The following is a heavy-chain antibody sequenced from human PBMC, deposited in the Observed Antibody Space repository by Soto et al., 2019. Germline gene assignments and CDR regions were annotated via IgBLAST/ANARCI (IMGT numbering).Heavy chain of an antibody. CDR3: AREEVFSSGPSGYYFDY. CDR2: IWYDGSNK. D-gene: IGHD1-26*01. Sequence: GGSLRLSCAASGFTFSSYGMHWVRQAPGKGLEWVAVIWYDGSNKYYADSVKGRFTISRDNSKNTLYLQMNSLRAEDTAVYYCAREEVFSSGPSGYYFDYWGQGTLVTVSS. CDR1: GFTFSSYG. V-gene: IGHV3-33*01. J-gene: IGHJ4*02.